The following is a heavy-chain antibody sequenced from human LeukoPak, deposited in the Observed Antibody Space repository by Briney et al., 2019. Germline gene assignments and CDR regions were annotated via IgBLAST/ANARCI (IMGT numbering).Heavy chain of an antibody. J-gene: IGHJ3*02. CDR1: GGTFSSYA. CDR2: IIPILGIA. CDR3: AARNLRSIVGAGGAFDI. V-gene: IGHV1-69*04. Sequence: SVKVSCKASGGTFSSYAISWVRQAPGQGLEWMGRIIPILGIANYAQKFQGRVTITADKSTSTTYMELSSLRSEDTAVYYCAARNLRSIVGAGGAFDIWGQGTMVTVSS. D-gene: IGHD1-26*01.